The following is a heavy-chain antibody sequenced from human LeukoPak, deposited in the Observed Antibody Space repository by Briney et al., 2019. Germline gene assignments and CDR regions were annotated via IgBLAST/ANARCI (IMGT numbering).Heavy chain of an antibody. V-gene: IGHV3-74*01. J-gene: IGHJ4*02. CDR1: GFTFSSYW. CDR3: ARALSSTNQGGDY. CDR2: INGDGSWT. Sequence: GGSLRLSCAASGFTFSSYWMNWVRQAPGKGLVWVSRINGDGSWTTYADSVKGRFTISRDNAKNTLYLHMSSLRAEDTAVFYCARALSSTNQGGDYWGQGTLVTVSS. D-gene: IGHD1-14*01.